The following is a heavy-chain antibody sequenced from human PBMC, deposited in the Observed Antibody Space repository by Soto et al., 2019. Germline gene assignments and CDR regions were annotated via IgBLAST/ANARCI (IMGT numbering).Heavy chain of an antibody. D-gene: IGHD3-10*01. J-gene: IGHJ4*02. CDR3: ARDAGSFDY. CDR2: INAGNGDT. V-gene: IGHV1-3*01. CDR1: GYTFTNFA. Sequence: ASVKVSCKASGYTFTNFAMHWVRQAPGQRLEWMGWINAGNGDTKYSQKFQGRVSITRDTSASTAYMELSSLRSEDTAMYYCARDAGSFDYWGQGTLVTVSS.